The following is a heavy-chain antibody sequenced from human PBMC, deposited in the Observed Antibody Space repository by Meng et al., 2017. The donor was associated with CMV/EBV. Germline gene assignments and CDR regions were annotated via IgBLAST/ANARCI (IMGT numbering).Heavy chain of an antibody. J-gene: IGHJ4*02. CDR3: AKESDSSGYYSYFDY. CDR2: INSDGSST. D-gene: IGHD3-22*01. Sequence: GFTFSSYWMHWVRQAPGKGLVWVSRINSDGSSTSYADSVKGRFTISRDNAKNTLYLQMNSLRTEDTALYYCAKESDSSGYYSYFDYWGQGTLVTVSS. V-gene: IGHV3-74*01. CDR1: GFTFSSYW.